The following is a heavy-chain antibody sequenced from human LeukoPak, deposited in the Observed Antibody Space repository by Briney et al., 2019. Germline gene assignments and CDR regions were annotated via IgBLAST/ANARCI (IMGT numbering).Heavy chain of an antibody. CDR2: INGGGTTK. Sequence: GGSLRLSCAASGFIFSDYYMNWIRQAPGKGLEWVSHINGGGTTKYYADSVRGRFTLSRDNANNTLYLQMSNLRAEDTAVYYCTRGVFSDVWGTGTTVTASS. CDR1: GFIFSDYY. CDR3: TRGVFSDV. J-gene: IGHJ6*04. V-gene: IGHV3-11*01.